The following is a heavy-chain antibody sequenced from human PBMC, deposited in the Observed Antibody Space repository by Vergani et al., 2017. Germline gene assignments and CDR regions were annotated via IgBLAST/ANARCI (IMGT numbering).Heavy chain of an antibody. V-gene: IGHV3-48*03. Sequence: VQLVESGGGLVQPGGSLRLSCAASGFTFSSYEMNWVRQAPGKGLEWVSYINSSGSTIYYADSVKGRFTISRDNAKNSLYLQMNSLRAEDTAVYYCAGEIRGSRAGVLDYWGQGTLVTVSS. CDR2: INSSGSTI. J-gene: IGHJ4*02. D-gene: IGHD2-2*01. CDR1: GFTFSSYE. CDR3: AGEIRGSRAGVLDY.